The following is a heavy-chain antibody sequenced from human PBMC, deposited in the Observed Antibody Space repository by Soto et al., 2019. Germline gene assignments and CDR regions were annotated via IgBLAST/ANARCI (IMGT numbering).Heavy chain of an antibody. CDR1: GGSFSNYA. V-gene: IGHV4-34*01. Sequence: QVQIQQWGGGLLKPSETLSLSCTVYGGSFSNYAWSWIRQPPGRGLEWIGEIYHNGKSDYNPSLKSRVTIADDTPKNQFSLKLSSVIAADTAVYFCARGGYWRFDYWGQGALVTVSS. CDR3: ARGGYWRFDY. CDR2: IYHNGKS. J-gene: IGHJ4*02. D-gene: IGHD3-22*01.